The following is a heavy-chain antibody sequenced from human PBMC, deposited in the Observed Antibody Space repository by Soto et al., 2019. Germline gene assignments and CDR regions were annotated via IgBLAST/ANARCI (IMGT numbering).Heavy chain of an antibody. J-gene: IGHJ4*02. D-gene: IGHD3-10*01. CDR3: AAEDGSGSYYTSGYEY. V-gene: IGHV4-59*12. Sequence: PSERMSLASTLSAGSIGGYYGIWVRQPPGKGLEWIGYIYYSGSTNYNPSLKSRVTISVDTSKNQFTLKLSSVTAADTAVYYLAAEDGSGSYYTSGYEYWGQGTLVTVSS. CDR2: IYYSGST. CDR1: AGSIGGYY.